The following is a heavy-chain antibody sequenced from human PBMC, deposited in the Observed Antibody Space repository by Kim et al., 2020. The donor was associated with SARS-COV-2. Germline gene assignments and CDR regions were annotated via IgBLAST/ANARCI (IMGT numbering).Heavy chain of an antibody. CDR3: ARDQAVGYSSGWLAAAY. CDR2: ISYDGSNK. CDR1: GFTFSSYA. Sequence: GGSLRLSCAASGFTFSSYAMHWVRQAPGKGLEWVAVISYDGSNKYYADSVKGRFTISRDNSKNTLYLQMNSLRAEDTAVYYCARDQAVGYSSGWLAAAYWGQGTLVTVSS. D-gene: IGHD6-19*01. V-gene: IGHV3-30*04. J-gene: IGHJ4*02.